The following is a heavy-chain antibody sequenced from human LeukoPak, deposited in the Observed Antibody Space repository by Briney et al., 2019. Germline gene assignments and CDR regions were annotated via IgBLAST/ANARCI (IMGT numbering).Heavy chain of an antibody. V-gene: IGHV1-2*02. CDR3: ARVRYDSSGYYNRYYFDY. CDR2: INPNSGGT. CDR1: GYTFTGYY. D-gene: IGHD3-22*01. J-gene: IGHJ4*02. Sequence: GASVKVSCKASGYTFTGYYIHWVRQAPGQGLEWMGWINPNSGGTNYAQKLQGRVTMTTDTSTSTAYMELRSLRSDDTAVYYCARVRYDSSGYYNRYYFDYWGQGTLVTVSS.